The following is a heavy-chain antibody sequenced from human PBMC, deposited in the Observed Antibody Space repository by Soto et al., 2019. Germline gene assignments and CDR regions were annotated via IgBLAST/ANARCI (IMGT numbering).Heavy chain of an antibody. CDR1: GFTFSSYG. CDR2: ISSSSSTI. CDR3: ARDQRFVGRNWFDP. D-gene: IGHD3-10*01. J-gene: IGHJ5*02. V-gene: IGHV3-48*01. Sequence: GGSLXLSCAASGFTFSSYGMHWVRQAPGKGLEWVSYISSSSSTIYYADSVKGRFTISRDNAKNSPYLQMNSLRAEDTAVYYCARDQRFVGRNWFDPWGQGTLVTVSS.